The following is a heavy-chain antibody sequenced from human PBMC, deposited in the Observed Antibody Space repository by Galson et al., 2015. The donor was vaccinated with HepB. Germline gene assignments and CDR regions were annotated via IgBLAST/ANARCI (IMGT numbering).Heavy chain of an antibody. CDR1: GFSIVNYP. V-gene: IGHV3-48*02. D-gene: IGHD4-23*01. Sequence: SLRLSCAASGFSIVNYPMHWVRQAPGKGLEWVSYISSSSNTIYYADSVKGRFTISRDNAKNSLYLQMNSLRDEDTAVYYCARGTVVTSYDAFDIWGQGTKVTVSS. CDR3: ARGTVVTSYDAFDI. J-gene: IGHJ3*02. CDR2: ISSSSNTI.